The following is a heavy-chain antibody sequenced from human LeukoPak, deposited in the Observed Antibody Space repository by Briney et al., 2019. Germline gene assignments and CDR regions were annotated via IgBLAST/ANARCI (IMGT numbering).Heavy chain of an antibody. CDR2: ISGSSSTI. Sequence: GSLRLSCAASGFTFSSYWMHWVRQAPGKGLEWLSYISGSSSTIYHADSVKGRFTISRDNAKSSLYLQMNSLRAEDTAVYYCSRGLRGRGYSYGYFDYWGQGILVTVSS. V-gene: IGHV3-48*01. J-gene: IGHJ4*02. CDR3: SRGLRGRGYSYGYFDY. CDR1: GFTFSSYW. D-gene: IGHD5-18*01.